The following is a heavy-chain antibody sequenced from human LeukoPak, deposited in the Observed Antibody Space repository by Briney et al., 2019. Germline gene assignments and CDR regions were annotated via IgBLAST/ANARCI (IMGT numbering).Heavy chain of an antibody. CDR1: GFTFSRSW. J-gene: IGHJ4*02. CDR3: ARDSDAGFDY. CDR2: ASSDGSST. Sequence: GGSLRLSCAASGFTFSRSWMHWVRQAPGKGLEWVSRASSDGSSTVYADSVKGRFTISRDNAKKTLYLQMNSLRVEDTAIYYCARDSDAGFDYWGRGTLVTVSS. V-gene: IGHV3-74*01.